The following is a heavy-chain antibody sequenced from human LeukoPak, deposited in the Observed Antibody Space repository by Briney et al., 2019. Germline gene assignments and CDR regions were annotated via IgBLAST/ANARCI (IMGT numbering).Heavy chain of an antibody. Sequence: GGSLRLSCVVSGLTSSDYYMDWVRQAPGKGLEWVGRSRNKANSYTTEYAASVRGRFTISREDSKNLLHLQMNSLKTEDTAVYKCVAYDYGASKARYWGQGTLVTVSS. D-gene: IGHD4-17*01. V-gene: IGHV3-72*01. CDR1: GLTSSDYY. J-gene: IGHJ4*02. CDR3: VAYDYGASKARY. CDR2: SRNKANSYTT.